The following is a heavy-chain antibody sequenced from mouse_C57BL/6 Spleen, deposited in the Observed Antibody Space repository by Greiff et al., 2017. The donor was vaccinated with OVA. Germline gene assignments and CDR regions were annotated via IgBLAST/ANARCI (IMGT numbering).Heavy chain of an antibody. CDR1: GVDFSRYW. V-gene: IGHV4-1*01. D-gene: IGHD2-4*01. CDR3: ARESIYYDYGWYFDV. J-gene: IGHJ1*03. Sequence: APGGVDFSRYWMSWVRRAPGKGLEWLGEINPDSSTINYAPSLKDKFIISRDNAKNTLYLQMSKVRSEDTALYYCARESIYYDYGWYFDVWGTGTTVTVSS. CDR2: INPDSSTI.